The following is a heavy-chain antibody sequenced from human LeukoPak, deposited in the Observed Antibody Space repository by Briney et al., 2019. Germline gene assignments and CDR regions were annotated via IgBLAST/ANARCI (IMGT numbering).Heavy chain of an antibody. V-gene: IGHV3-11*04. J-gene: IGHJ4*02. Sequence: PSETLSLTCTVSGGSISPYYWSWIRQAPGKGLEWVSSISRSGSTKYYADSVKGRFTISRDNAKNSLFLQMNSLRAEDTAVYYCARDLSTRRTFPYYDYVWGSYRWGNFDYWGQGTLVTVSS. CDR1: GGSISPYY. D-gene: IGHD3-16*02. CDR2: ISRSGSTK. CDR3: ARDLSTRRTFPYYDYVWGSYRWGNFDY.